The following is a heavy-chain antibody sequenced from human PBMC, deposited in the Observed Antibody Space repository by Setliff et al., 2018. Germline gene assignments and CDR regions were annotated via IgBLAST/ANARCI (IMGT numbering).Heavy chain of an antibody. CDR3: ARGYCSSSGCFFAGWFDP. V-gene: IGHV4-61*09. D-gene: IGHD2-2*01. CDR2: IDPSGNT. J-gene: IGHJ5*02. CDR1: GGSISSGSNY. Sequence: SETLSLTCTVSGGSISSGSNYWSWIRQPAGRGLEWIGHIDPSGNTNYNPSLKSRVTIFVDTSKNQFSLKLNSVTAADMAVYYCARGYCSSSGCFFAGWFDPWGQGTLVTVSS.